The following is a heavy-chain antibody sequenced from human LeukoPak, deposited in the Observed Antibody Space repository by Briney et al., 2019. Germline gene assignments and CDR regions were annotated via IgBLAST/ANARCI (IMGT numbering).Heavy chain of an antibody. D-gene: IGHD5-24*01. V-gene: IGHV1-2*02. J-gene: IGHJ4*02. Sequence: ASVKVSCKASGYTFTDYHIYWVRQAPGQGLEWMGWINPNSGGTNYAQKFQGRVTMTRDTSIRTAYMELSGLRSDDTAVYYCARGDAYNDCWGQGTLVTVSS. CDR2: INPNSGGT. CDR1: GYTFTDYH. CDR3: ARGDAYNDC.